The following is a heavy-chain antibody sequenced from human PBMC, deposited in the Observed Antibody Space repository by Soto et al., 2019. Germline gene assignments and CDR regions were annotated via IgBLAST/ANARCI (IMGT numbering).Heavy chain of an antibody. CDR1: GGTFSSYT. CDR2: IIPILGIA. J-gene: IGHJ4*02. Sequence: QVQLVQSGAEVKKPGSSVKVSCKASGGTFSSYTISWVQQAPGQGLEWMGRIIPILGIANYAQKFQGRVTITADKSTSTAYMELSSLRSEDTAVYYCARVSGIAAAETKYYFDYWGQGTLVTVSS. V-gene: IGHV1-69*02. CDR3: ARVSGIAAAETKYYFDY. D-gene: IGHD6-13*01.